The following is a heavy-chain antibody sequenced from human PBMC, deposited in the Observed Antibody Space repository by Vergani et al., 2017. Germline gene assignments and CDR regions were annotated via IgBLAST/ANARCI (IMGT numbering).Heavy chain of an antibody. V-gene: IGHV4-31*03. CDR1: GGSISSGGYY. Sequence: QVQLQESGPGLVKPSQTLSLTCTVSGGSISSGGYYWSWIRQHPGKGLEWIGYIYYSGSTYYNPSLKSRVTISVDTSKNQFSLKLSSVTAADTAVYYCARGLGEYYYDSSGRIGPNWFDPWGQGTLVTVSS. CDR2: IYYSGST. CDR3: ARGLGEYYYDSSGRIGPNWFDP. J-gene: IGHJ5*02. D-gene: IGHD3-22*01.